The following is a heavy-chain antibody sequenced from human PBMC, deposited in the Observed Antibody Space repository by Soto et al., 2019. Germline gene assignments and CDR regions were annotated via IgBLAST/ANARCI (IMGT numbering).Heavy chain of an antibody. CDR2: ISYDGSNK. CDR1: GFTFSSYG. V-gene: IGHV3-30*18. D-gene: IGHD1-26*01. J-gene: IGHJ6*02. Sequence: GGSLRLSCAASGFTFSSYGMHWVRQAPGKGLEWVAVISYDGSNKYYADSVKGRFTISRDNSKNTLYLQMNSLRAEDTAVYYRAKDVVVGATTGLGDYYYYYGMDVWGQGTTVTVSS. CDR3: AKDVVVGATTGLGDYYYYYGMDV.